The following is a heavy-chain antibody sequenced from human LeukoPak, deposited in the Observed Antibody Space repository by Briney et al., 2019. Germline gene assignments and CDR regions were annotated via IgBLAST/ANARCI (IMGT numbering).Heavy chain of an antibody. J-gene: IGHJ3*02. V-gene: IGHV4-38-2*02. CDR3: ASGDCTTTSCYDDGFDI. CDR1: GYSIGNGYF. Sequence: SETLSLTCTVSGYSIGNGYFWGWIRQPPGKGLEWIGNIYRTGTTFYNPSLQRRVSMSVDTSKNTFSLNLKSVTAADTAVYYCASGDCTTTSCYDDGFDIWGQGTMVTVSS. CDR2: IYRTGTT. D-gene: IGHD2-2*01.